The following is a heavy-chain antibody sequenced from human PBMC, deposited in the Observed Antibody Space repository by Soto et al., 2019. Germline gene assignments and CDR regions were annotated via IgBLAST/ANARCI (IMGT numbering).Heavy chain of an antibody. CDR3: AKDQLGFLEWLVGWGYYYRMDV. D-gene: IGHD3-3*02. CDR1: GFTFSSYG. CDR2: ISYDGSNK. Sequence: LRLSCAASGFTFSSYGMHWVRQAPGKGLEWVAVISYDGSNKYYADSVKGRFTISRDNSKNTLYLQMNSLRAEDTAVYYCAKDQLGFLEWLVGWGYYYRMDVWAQGTKVTVS. J-gene: IGHJ6*02. V-gene: IGHV3-30*18.